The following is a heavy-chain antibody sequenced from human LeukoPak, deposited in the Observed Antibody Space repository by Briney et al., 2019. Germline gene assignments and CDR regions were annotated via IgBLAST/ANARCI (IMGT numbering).Heavy chain of an antibody. CDR2: INKDGSEI. V-gene: IGHV3-7*01. CDR3: ARDKVTY. J-gene: IGHJ4*02. Sequence: PGGSLRLSCAASGFTFSNYWMSWVRQAPGKGLEWVAHINKDGSEIYYVDSVKGRFTISRDNAKNSLSLQMNSLRVEDTAVHYCARDKVTYWGQGTLVTVSS. CDR1: GFTFSNYW.